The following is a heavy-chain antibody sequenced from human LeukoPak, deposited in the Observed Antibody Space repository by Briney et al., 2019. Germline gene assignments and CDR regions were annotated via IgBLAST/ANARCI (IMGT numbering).Heavy chain of an antibody. V-gene: IGHV3-48*01. CDR1: GFTFSSYS. D-gene: IGHD5-12*01. CDR2: ISSSSSTI. CDR3: ARMARGSHTDY. J-gene: IGHJ4*02. Sequence: QTGGSLRLSCAASGFTFSSYSMNWVRQAPGKGLEWVSYISSSSSTIHYADSVKGRFTISRDNAKNSLYLQMNSLRAEDTAVYYCARMARGSHTDYWGQGTLVTVSS.